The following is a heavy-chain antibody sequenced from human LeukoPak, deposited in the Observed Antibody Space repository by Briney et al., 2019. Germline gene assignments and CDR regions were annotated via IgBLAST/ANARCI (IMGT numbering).Heavy chain of an antibody. Sequence: GGSLRLSCAASGFTVSSNYMSWVRQAPGKGLEWVSAISGSGGSTYYADSVKGRFTISRDNSKNTLYLQMNSLRAEDTAVYYCAKAGFAYYGSGSYAHWGQGTLVTVSS. CDR2: ISGSGGST. CDR1: GFTVSSNY. J-gene: IGHJ4*02. CDR3: AKAGFAYYGSGSYAH. V-gene: IGHV3-23*01. D-gene: IGHD3-10*01.